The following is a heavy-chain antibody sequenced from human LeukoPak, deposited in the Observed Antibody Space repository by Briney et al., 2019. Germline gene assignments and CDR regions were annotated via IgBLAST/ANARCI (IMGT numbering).Heavy chain of an antibody. CDR2: IYYTGST. CDR1: GGSISSYY. CDR3: ARQYSDILTGYHRGELYWYFDL. D-gene: IGHD3-9*01. Sequence: SETLSLTCTVSGGSISSYYWSWIRQPPGKGLEWIGYIYYTGSTNYNPSLKSRVTISVDTSKNQFSLRLSSVTAADTAVYYCARQYSDILTGYHRGELYWYFDLWGRGTLVTVSS. V-gene: IGHV4-59*01. J-gene: IGHJ2*01.